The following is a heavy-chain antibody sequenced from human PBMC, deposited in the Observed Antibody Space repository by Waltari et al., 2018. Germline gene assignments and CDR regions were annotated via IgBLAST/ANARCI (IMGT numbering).Heavy chain of an antibody. CDR3: AKEIAVAEFDY. D-gene: IGHD6-19*01. Sequence: QVQLVESGGGVVQPGGSLRLYCAASGFTFSSYGMHWVRQAPGKGLDWVAFIRYDGSNKYYADSVKGRFTISRDNSKNTLYLQMNSLRAEDTAVYYCAKEIAVAEFDYWGQGTLVTVSS. J-gene: IGHJ4*02. CDR2: IRYDGSNK. V-gene: IGHV3-30*02. CDR1: GFTFSSYG.